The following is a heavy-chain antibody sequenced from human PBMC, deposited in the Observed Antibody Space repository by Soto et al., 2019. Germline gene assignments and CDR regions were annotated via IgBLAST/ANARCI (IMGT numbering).Heavy chain of an antibody. CDR3: ARGGYSGYDLGLLNDY. CDR1: GFTFSSYG. J-gene: IGHJ4*02. CDR2: IWYDGSNK. V-gene: IGHV3-33*01. Sequence: GGSLRLSCAASGFTFSSYGMHWVRQAPGKGLEWVAVIWYDGSNKYYADSVKGRFTISRDNSKNTLYLQMNSLRAEDTAVYYCARGGYSGYDLGLLNDYWGQGTLVTVSS. D-gene: IGHD5-12*01.